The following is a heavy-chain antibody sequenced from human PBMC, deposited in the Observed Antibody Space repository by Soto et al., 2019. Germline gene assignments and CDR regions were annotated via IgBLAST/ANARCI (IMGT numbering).Heavy chain of an antibody. CDR3: ERGRYGDY. Sequence: QVHLVQSGAEVKKPGASVKVSCKGSGYAFTTYGITWVRQAPGQGREWMGWISAHNGNTNYAQKLQGRGTVTRDTSTSTAYMELRSLRSDDTAVYYCERGRYGDYWGQGARVTVSS. CDR1: GYAFTTYG. D-gene: IGHD1-1*01. CDR2: ISAHNGNT. J-gene: IGHJ4*02. V-gene: IGHV1-18*01.